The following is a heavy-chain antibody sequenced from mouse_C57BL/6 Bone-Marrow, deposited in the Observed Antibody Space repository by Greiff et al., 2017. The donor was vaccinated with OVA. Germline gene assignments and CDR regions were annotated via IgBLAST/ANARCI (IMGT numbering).Heavy chain of an antibody. CDR1: GFTFSSYT. J-gene: IGHJ4*01. CDR2: ISGGGGNT. V-gene: IGHV5-9*01. CDR3: ARQDGNYDYAMDY. Sequence: EVQLQESGGGLVKPGGSLKLSCAASGFTFSSYTMSWVRQTPEKRLEWVATISGGGGNTYYPDSVKGRFTISRDNAKNTLYLQMSSLRSEDTALYYCARQDGNYDYAMDYWGQATSVTVSS. D-gene: IGHD2-1*01.